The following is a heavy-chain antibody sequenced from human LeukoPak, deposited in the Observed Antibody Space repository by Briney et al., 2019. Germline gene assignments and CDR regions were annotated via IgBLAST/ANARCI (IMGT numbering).Heavy chain of an antibody. CDR3: ARAEYYYDSSGYYYYFDY. V-gene: IGHV3-66*01. D-gene: IGHD3-22*01. CDR2: IYSGGST. Sequence: GGSLRLSCAASGFTVSSNYMSWVRQAPGKGLEWVSVIYSGGSTYYADSVKGRFTISRDNSKNTLYLQMNSLRAEDTAVYYCARAEYYYDSSGYYYYFDYWGQGTLVTVSP. J-gene: IGHJ4*02. CDR1: GFTVSSNY.